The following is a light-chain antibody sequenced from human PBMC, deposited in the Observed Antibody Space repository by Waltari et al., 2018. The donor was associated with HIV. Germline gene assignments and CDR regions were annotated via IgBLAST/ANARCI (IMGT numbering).Light chain of an antibody. J-gene: IGLJ2*01. CDR3: QSYDINNRVV. V-gene: IGLV6-57*01. CDR1: SGSIASNF. Sequence: NFMLTQPHSVSESPGKTVTISCTRSSGSIASNFVQWFRHRPGSTPLTLIFEDKQRPYWVPDLFSGSVSSSSNSASLIFSALQTEDESDYYCQSYDINNRVVFGGWTAVTVL. CDR2: EDK.